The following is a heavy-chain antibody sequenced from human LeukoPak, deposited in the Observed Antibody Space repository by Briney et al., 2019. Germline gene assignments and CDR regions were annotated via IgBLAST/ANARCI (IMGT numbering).Heavy chain of an antibody. CDR1: GYSFTSHW. CDR2: IYPGDSDT. V-gene: IGHV5-51*01. J-gene: IGHJ5*02. CDR3: AAHSYSSGCGS. D-gene: IGHD6-19*01. Sequence: GESLKISCKASGYSFTSHWIAWVRQMPGKGLEWMGVIYPGDSDTRYSPSFQGQVTISADKSITTAYLQWSSLKASDTAMYYCAAHSYSSGCGSWGQGTLVTVSS.